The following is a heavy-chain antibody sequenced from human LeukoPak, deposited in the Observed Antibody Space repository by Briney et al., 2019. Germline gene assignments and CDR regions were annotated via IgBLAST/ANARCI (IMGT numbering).Heavy chain of an antibody. J-gene: IGHJ4*02. Sequence: SVKVSCKASGGTFSSYTISWVRQAPGQGLEWMGRIIPILGIANYAQKFQGRVTITADKSTGTAYMELSSLRSEDTAVYYCARDPSHDSSGYYLDYWGQGTPVTVSS. CDR2: IIPILGIA. D-gene: IGHD3-22*01. V-gene: IGHV1-69*04. CDR3: ARDPSHDSSGYYLDY. CDR1: GGTFSSYT.